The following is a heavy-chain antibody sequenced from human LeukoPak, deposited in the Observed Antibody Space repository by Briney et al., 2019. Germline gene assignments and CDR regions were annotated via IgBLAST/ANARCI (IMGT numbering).Heavy chain of an antibody. CDR1: GYFIASYW. V-gene: IGHV5-51*01. CDR2: IHPGDSDT. J-gene: IGHJ4*02. Sequence: ALLQICCRCSGYFIASYWNWLVRHLAGKGLWLMGIIHPGDSDTNYSPSFPGQVTLSAATSINTAYLQWSSLKASDTAMNYRATRQGCTTTSCPPDYWGQGTLVTVSP. D-gene: IGHD2-2*01. CDR3: ATRQGCTTTSCPPDY.